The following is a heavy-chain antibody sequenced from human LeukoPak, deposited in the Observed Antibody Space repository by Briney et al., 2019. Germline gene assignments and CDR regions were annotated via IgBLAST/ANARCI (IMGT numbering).Heavy chain of an antibody. CDR3: ARGSGYYLGNY. CDR1: GFNVSRIH. Sequence: PGGSLRLSCAASGFNVSRIHMSWGRQAPGKGLKWVSGIYGGGSTYYADSVKGRFTISRDNSKNTLYLQMNSLRAEDTAVYYCARGSGYYLGNYWGQGTLATVSS. CDR2: IYGGGST. V-gene: IGHV3-53*01. J-gene: IGHJ4*02. D-gene: IGHD3-22*01.